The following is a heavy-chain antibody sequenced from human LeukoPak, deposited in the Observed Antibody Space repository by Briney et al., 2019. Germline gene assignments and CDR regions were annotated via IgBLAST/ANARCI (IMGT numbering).Heavy chain of an antibody. CDR2: INHSGST. J-gene: IGHJ4*02. CDR3: ARHEIAVAGYSNY. Sequence: SETLSLTCAVYGGSFIGYYWSWIRQPPGRGLEWVGEINHSGSTNYNPSLKSRVTISVDTSKNQFSLKLSSVTAADTAVYYCARHEIAVAGYSNYWGQGTLVTVSS. D-gene: IGHD6-19*01. V-gene: IGHV4-34*01. CDR1: GGSFIGYY.